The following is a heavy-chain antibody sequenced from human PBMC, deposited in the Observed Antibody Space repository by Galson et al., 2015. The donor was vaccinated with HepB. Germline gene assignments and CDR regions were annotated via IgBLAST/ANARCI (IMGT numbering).Heavy chain of an antibody. CDR3: AKEQQQLERYYYYYMDV. J-gene: IGHJ6*03. D-gene: IGHD6-13*01. CDR1: GFTFSSYA. V-gene: IGHV3-30*04. Sequence: SLRLSCAASGFTFSSYAMHWVRQAPGKGLEWVAVISYDGSNKYYADSVKGRFTISRDNSKNTLHLQMNSLRAEDTAVYYCAKEQQQLERYYYYYMDVWGKGTTVTVSS. CDR2: ISYDGSNK.